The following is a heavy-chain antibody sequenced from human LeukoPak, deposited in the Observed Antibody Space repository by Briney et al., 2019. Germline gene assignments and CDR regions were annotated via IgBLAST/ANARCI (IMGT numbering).Heavy chain of an antibody. J-gene: IGHJ3*02. CDR3: ARDITMVRGVTSDAFDI. D-gene: IGHD3-10*01. Sequence: SETLSLTCTVSGGSISSYYWSWIRQPAGKGLEWIGRIYTSGSTNYNPSLKSRVTMSVDTSKNQFSLKLSSVTAADTAVYYCARDITMVRGVTSDAFDIWGQGTMVTVSS. CDR2: IYTSGST. V-gene: IGHV4-4*07. CDR1: GGSISSYY.